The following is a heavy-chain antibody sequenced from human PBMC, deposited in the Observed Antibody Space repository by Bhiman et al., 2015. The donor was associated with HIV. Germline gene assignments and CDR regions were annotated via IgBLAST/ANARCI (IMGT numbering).Heavy chain of an antibody. Sequence: EVQLVESGGGLVQPGGSLRLSCGASGFSFSSYWMGWVRQAPGKGLEWVANIKQDGSEKYYVDSVKGRFTISRDNAKNSLYLQMNSLRAEDTAVYYCARGQRLFDCWGQGTRGHRLL. CDR2: IKQDGSEK. V-gene: IGHV3-7*01. CDR1: GFSFSSYW. D-gene: IGHD1-1*01. J-gene: IGHJ4*02. CDR3: ARGQRLFDC.